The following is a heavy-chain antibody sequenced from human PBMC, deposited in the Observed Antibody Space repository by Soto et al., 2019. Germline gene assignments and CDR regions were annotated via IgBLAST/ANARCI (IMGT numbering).Heavy chain of an antibody. CDR1: GFTFSSYG. D-gene: IGHD2-21*01. J-gene: IGHJ3*02. CDR2: IWNDGSNK. CDR3: ARAMATIPPSDAAACDI. Sequence: QVQLVESGGGVVQPGRSLRHSCAAPGFTFSSYGMHWVRQAPGKGLEWVAVIWNDGSNKYYADSVKGRFTIARDKSKNTLYQQMNSLRAEDTAVYYCARAMATIPPSDAAACDIWGQGPMVTVSS. V-gene: IGHV3-33*01.